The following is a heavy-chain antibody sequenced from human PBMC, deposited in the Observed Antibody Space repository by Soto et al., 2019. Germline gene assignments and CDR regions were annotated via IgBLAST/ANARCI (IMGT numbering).Heavy chain of an antibody. V-gene: IGHV1-2*04. D-gene: IGHD3-16*02. CDR1: GYTFTGYY. CDR2: INPNSGGT. J-gene: IGHJ4*02. Sequence: QVQLVQSGAEVKKPGASVKVSCKASGYTFTGYYMHWVRQAPGQGLEWLGWINPNSGGTHYAQKFQGWVTMTRDTSISTAYIELSRLRSDDTAVYYCARVSDYIWGSYRSLDYWGQGTLVTVSS. CDR3: ARVSDYIWGSYRSLDY.